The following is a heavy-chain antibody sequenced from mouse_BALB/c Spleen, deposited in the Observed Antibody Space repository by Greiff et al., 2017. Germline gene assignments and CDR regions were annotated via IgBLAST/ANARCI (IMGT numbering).Heavy chain of an antibody. V-gene: IGHV2-6-2*01. Sequence: VKLVESGPDLVAPSQSLSITCTVSGFSLTSYGVHWVRQPPGKGLEWLVVIWSDGSTTYNSALKSRLSISKDNSKSQVFLKMNSLQTDDTAMYYCARHSIYYDYDGGYAMDYWGQGTSVTVSS. CDR2: IWSDGST. D-gene: IGHD2-4*01. CDR1: GFSLTSYG. J-gene: IGHJ4*01. CDR3: ARHSIYYDYDGGYAMDY.